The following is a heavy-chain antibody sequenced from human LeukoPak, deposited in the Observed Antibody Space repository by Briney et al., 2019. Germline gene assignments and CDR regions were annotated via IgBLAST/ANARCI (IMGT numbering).Heavy chain of an antibody. CDR2: ISGRSGTT. CDR3: AKVGTVYFPLDF. Sequence: GGSLRLSCVTSGFTFTSSAMSWVRQAPGKGLEWVSAISGRSGTTYYADSVKGRFTISRDNSKNTLYLQMNSLRAGDTAVYYCAKVGTVYFPLDFWGQGTLVTVSS. CDR1: GFTFTSSA. D-gene: IGHD2/OR15-2a*01. V-gene: IGHV3-23*01. J-gene: IGHJ4*02.